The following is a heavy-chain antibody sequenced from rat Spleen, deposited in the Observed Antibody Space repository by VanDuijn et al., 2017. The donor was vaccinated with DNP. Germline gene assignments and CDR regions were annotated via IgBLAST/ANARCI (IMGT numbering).Heavy chain of an antibody. CDR3: ASDILRVLH. CDR2: INKDSSTI. CDR1: GFNFNDYW. D-gene: IGHD1-9*01. Sequence: EVKLVESGGGLVQPGRSLKLSCAASGFNFNDYWMAWVRQAPGKGLEWIGEINKDSSTINYSPSLKDKCTISRDNAQNTLYLHMNKLESEDTAIYYCASDILRVLHWGQGVMVTVSS. J-gene: IGHJ2*01. V-gene: IGHV4-2*01.